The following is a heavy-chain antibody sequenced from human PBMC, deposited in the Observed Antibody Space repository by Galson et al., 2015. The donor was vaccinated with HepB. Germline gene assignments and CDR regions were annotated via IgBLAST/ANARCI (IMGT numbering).Heavy chain of an antibody. Sequence: QSGAEVTKPGESLKISCKGSGYSFTSYWIGWVRQMPGKGLEWMGIIYPGDSDTRYSPSFQGQVTISADKSISTAYLQWSSLKASDTAMYYCARGWELRDWGWLDLDYWGQGTLVTVSS. V-gene: IGHV5-51*01. CDR3: ARGWELRDWGWLDLDY. CDR1: GYSFTSYW. J-gene: IGHJ4*02. D-gene: IGHD1-26*01. CDR2: IYPGDSDT.